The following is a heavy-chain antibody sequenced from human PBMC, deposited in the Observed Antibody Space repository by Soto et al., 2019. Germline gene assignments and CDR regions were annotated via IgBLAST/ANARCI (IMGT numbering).Heavy chain of an antibody. CDR2: ISGSGRTI. V-gene: IGHV3-23*01. Sequence: GGSLRLSCAASGLDFSSEVMCWARQAPGKGLEWVSSISGSGRTIYHADSMRGRFAISRDNSKNSLYLQLNNLRVDDTAVYYCAKVGPSYYYGMDVWGQGTTVTVSS. J-gene: IGHJ6*02. CDR1: GLDFSSEV. CDR3: AKVGPSYYYGMDV. D-gene: IGHD1-26*01.